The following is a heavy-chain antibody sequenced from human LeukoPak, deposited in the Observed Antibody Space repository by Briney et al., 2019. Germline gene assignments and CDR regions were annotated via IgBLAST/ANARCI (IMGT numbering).Heavy chain of an antibody. CDR1: GFTFSSYS. Sequence: GGSLRLSCAASGFTFSSYSMNWVRQAPGKGLEWVSSISSSSYIYYADSVKGRFTISRDNAKNSLYLQMNSLRAEDTAVYYCARNLAAAAPDYWGQGTLVTVSS. CDR3: ARNLAAAAPDY. V-gene: IGHV3-21*01. J-gene: IGHJ4*02. CDR2: ISSSSYI. D-gene: IGHD6-13*01.